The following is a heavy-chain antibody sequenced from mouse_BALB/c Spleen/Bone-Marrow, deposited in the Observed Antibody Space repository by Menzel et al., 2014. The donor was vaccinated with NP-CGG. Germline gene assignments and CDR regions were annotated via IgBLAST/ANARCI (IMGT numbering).Heavy chain of an antibody. CDR1: GYSITSGYY. CDR2: ISYDGSS. V-gene: IGHV3-6*02. J-gene: IGHJ3*01. D-gene: IGHD1-2*01. CDR3: ASGYYGGSFAY. Sequence: ESGPGLVKPSQSLSLTCSVTGYSITSGYYWNWIRQFPGNKLEWKGYISYDGSSNYNPSLKNRISITRDTSKNQFFLKLSSVTTEDTASYYCASGYYGGSFAYWGQGTLVTVSA.